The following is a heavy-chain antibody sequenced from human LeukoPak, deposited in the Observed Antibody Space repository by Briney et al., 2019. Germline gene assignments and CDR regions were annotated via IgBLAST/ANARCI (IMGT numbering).Heavy chain of an antibody. CDR3: ARVLNPWFGEFAFDY. D-gene: IGHD3-10*01. CDR2: VYYSGST. V-gene: IGHV4-59*01. CDR1: GGSISGYY. J-gene: IGHJ4*02. Sequence: SETLSLTCTVSGGSISGYYWSWIRQPPGKGLERIGNVYYSGSTNYNPSLKSRVTISVDTSKNQISLKLTSVTAADTAVYYCARVLNPWFGEFAFDYWGQGTLVTVSS.